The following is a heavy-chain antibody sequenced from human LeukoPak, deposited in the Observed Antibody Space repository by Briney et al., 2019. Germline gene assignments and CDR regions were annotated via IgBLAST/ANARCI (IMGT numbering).Heavy chain of an antibody. CDR3: AKRRDYDDYSYSRFYLES. J-gene: IGHJ4*02. Sequence: PGGSLRLSCVGSGFSFRMCAMNWVRQTPGKGLEWVSTISGSADRTYYADSAKGRFTISRDNSKNTVYLQLSSLRAADTAVYFCAKRRDYDDYSYSRFYLESWGQGTLVTVSS. CDR2: ISGSADRT. V-gene: IGHV3-23*01. CDR1: GFSFRMCA. D-gene: IGHD3-16*01.